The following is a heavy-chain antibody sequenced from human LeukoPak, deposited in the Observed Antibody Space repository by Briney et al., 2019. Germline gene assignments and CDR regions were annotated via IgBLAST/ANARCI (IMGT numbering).Heavy chain of an antibody. Sequence: GGSLRLSCAASGFTFSDYYMSWIRQAPGKGLEWVSYISSSSSYTNYADSVKGRFTISRDNAKNSLYLQMNSLRAEDTAVYYCARDSGYSYAFDIWRQGTMVTVSS. CDR2: ISSSSSYT. CDR1: GFTFSDYY. CDR3: ARDSGYSYAFDI. D-gene: IGHD5-18*01. J-gene: IGHJ3*02. V-gene: IGHV3-11*05.